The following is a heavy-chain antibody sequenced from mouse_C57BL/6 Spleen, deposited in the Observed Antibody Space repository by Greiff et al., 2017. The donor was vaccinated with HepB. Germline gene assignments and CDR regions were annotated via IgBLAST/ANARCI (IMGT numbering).Heavy chain of an antibody. CDR3: TGVLHYYGSSPFAY. CDR1: GFNIKDYY. V-gene: IGHV14-1*01. Sequence: EVKLMESGAELVRPGASVKLSCTASGFNIKDYYMHWVKQRPEQGLEWIGRIDPEDGDTEYAPKFQGKATMTADTSSNTAYLQLSSLTSEDTAVYYCTGVLHYYGSSPFAYWGQGTLVTVSA. J-gene: IGHJ3*01. CDR2: IDPEDGDT. D-gene: IGHD1-1*01.